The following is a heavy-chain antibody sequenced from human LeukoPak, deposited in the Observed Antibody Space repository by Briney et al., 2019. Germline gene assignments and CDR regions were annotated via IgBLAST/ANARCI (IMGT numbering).Heavy chain of an antibody. J-gene: IGHJ4*02. CDR3: ARDVYGYYDSSGYLYY. Sequence: PGGSLRLSCAASGFTLSSYWMHWVRQAPGKGLVWVSHINSDGSSTSYADSVKGRFTISRDNAKNTLYLQMNSLRAEDTAVYYCARDVYGYYDSSGYLYYWGQGTLVTVSS. D-gene: IGHD3-22*01. CDR1: GFTLSSYW. CDR2: INSDGSST. V-gene: IGHV3-74*01.